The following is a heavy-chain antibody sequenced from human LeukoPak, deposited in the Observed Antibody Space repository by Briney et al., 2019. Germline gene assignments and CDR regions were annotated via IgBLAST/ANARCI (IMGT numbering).Heavy chain of an antibody. Sequence: GGSLRLSCVASGFTVNSNYMSWVRQAPGKVLEWVSVIYSGGATYYADSVKGRFTMSRDNSKNTLFLQMNSLRHEDTYVYYCPRRTPLGRDDFDIWGQGTMVTVSS. CDR3: PRRTPLGRDDFDI. V-gene: IGHV3-66*02. CDR2: IYSGGAT. D-gene: IGHD4-23*01. CDR1: GFTVNSNY. J-gene: IGHJ3*02.